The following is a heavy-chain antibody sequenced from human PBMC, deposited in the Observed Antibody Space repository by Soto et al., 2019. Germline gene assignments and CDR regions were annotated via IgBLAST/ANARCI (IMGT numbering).Heavy chain of an antibody. J-gene: IGHJ5*02. V-gene: IGHV3-33*01. CDR3: ARDHTEYCIGGSCYWFDP. CDR1: GFTFSSYG. D-gene: IGHD2-15*01. CDR2: IWDDGSNK. Sequence: QVQLVESGGGVVQPGRSLRLSCAASGFTFSSYGMHWVRQAPGKGLEWVAVIWDDGSNKYYADSVKGRFTISRDNSKNTLYLQMNSLRAEDTAVYYCARDHTEYCIGGSCYWFDPWGQGTQVTVSS.